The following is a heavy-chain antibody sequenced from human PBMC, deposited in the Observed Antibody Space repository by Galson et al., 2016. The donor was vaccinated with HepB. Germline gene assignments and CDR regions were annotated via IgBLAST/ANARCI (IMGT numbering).Heavy chain of an antibody. CDR3: ARMRGYFPFHS. Sequence: SETLSLTCSVSGDSICTSGDHWGWIRQAPGKGLEWIGNIFYTGTTFYTPSLKSRVSISVDTSDRQFSLKLSSVTAADTAVYYCARMRGYFPFHSWGRGTLVTVSS. J-gene: IGHJ5*01. V-gene: IGHV4-39*01. D-gene: IGHD3-22*01. CDR1: GDSICTSGDH. CDR2: IFYTGTT.